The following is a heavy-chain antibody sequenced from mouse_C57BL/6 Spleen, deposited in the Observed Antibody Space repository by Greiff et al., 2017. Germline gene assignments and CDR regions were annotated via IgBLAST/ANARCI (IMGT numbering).Heavy chain of an antibody. CDR1: GYTFTSYW. D-gene: IGHD1-1*01. CDR3: EIATVVPY. J-gene: IGHJ2*01. V-gene: IGHV1-61*01. Sequence: HVQLQQSGAELVRPGSSVKLSCTASGYTFTSYWMDWVKQRPGQGLEWIGNIYPSDSETHYNQKFKDKATLTVDKSSSTAYMQLSRLTSEDSAVYYCEIATVVPYWGQGTTLTGSS. CDR2: IYPSDSET.